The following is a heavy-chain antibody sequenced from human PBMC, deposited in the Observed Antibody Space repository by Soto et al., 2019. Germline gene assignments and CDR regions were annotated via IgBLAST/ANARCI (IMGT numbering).Heavy chain of an antibody. J-gene: IGHJ4*02. D-gene: IGHD3-10*01. Sequence: EVQLVESGGGLIQPGGSLRLSCAVSGFTVSNNYMSWVRQAPGKGLEGVSVIYSGGYTAYGDSVKGRFTISRDNSKNTLILKMDSRGAGGPPVFYGAARGGGGGYWGQGTLVTVSS. CDR3: AARGGGGGY. CDR2: IYSGGYT. CDR1: GFTVSNNY. V-gene: IGHV3-53*01.